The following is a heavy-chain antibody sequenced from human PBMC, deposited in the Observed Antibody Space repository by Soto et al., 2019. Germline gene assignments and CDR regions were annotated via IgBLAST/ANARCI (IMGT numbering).Heavy chain of an antibody. Sequence: GMSMRLSWSASGFTFSGYSMNWVRQAPGKGLEWVAYISGSGGSTYYADSVKGRLTISRDNSKNTLYLQMNSLRDEDTAVYYCAKEPDWGKGTLVTVSA. CDR2: ISGSGGST. J-gene: IGHJ4*02. V-gene: IGHV3-23*01. CDR3: AKEPD. CDR1: GFTFSGYS.